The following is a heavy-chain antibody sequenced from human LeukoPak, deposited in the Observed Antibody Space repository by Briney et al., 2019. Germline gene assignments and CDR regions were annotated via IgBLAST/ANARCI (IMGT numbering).Heavy chain of an antibody. D-gene: IGHD3-10*01. V-gene: IGHV1-69*04. CDR3: ARGGSGSFIDY. J-gene: IGHJ4*02. CDR2: IIPILGIA. CDR1: GGTFSSYA. Sequence: GASVKVSCKASGGTFSSYAISWVRQAPGQVLEWMGRIIPILGIANYAQKFQGRVTITADKSTSTAYMELSSLRSEDTAVYYCARGGSGSFIDYWGQGTLVTVSS.